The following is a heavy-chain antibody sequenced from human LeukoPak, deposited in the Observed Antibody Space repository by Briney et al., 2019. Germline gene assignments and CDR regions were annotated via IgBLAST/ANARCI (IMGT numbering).Heavy chain of an antibody. CDR3: ARDGWYSGSYDAFDV. CDR1: GFTFSPYS. Sequence: GGSLRLSCGASGFTFSPYSMNWVRQAPGKGLEWVSYIRSSSNNIYYADSVKGRFTISRDNAKNSLYLQMNSLRAEDTAVYYCARDGWYSGSYDAFDVWGQGTMVTVSS. CDR2: IRSSSNNI. D-gene: IGHD1-26*01. V-gene: IGHV3-48*01. J-gene: IGHJ3*01.